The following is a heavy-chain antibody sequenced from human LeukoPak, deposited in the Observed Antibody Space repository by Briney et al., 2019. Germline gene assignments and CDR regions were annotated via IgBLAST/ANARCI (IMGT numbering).Heavy chain of an antibody. CDR1: GYTFTGDY. Sequence: ASVKVSCKASGYTFTGDYMHWVRQAPGQGLEWMGRVNPNSGGTNYAQKFQGRVTMTRDTSISTAYMELSRLRSDDTAVYYCARVSFYSSSSSYWGQGTLVTVSS. D-gene: IGHD6-6*01. CDR2: VNPNSGGT. J-gene: IGHJ4*02. V-gene: IGHV1-2*06. CDR3: ARVSFYSSSSSY.